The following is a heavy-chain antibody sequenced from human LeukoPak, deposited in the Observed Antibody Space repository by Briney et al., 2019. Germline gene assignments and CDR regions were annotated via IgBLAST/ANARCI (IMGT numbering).Heavy chain of an antibody. Sequence: SETLSLTCTVSGGSISSSSYYWGWIRQPPGKGLEWIGYIYHSGSTNYNPSLKSRVTISLDTSKNLFSLKLSSVAAADTAVYYCARPSGMGPAFDIWGQGTMVTVSS. J-gene: IGHJ3*02. CDR1: GGSISSSSYY. CDR2: IYHSGST. D-gene: IGHD1-1*01. V-gene: IGHV4-61*05. CDR3: ARPSGMGPAFDI.